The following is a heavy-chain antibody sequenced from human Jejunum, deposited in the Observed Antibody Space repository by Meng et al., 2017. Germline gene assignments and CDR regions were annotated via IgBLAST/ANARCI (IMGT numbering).Heavy chain of an antibody. J-gene: IGHJ4*01. CDR3: ARKGKDYSNICFFDY. V-gene: IGHV5-51*01. Sequence: GESLKISCQGSGYSFTEYWIAWVRQTPGKGLEWMWIIFPSDSDTRYSPSFQGQVTISADKSINTAYLQWSTLEASDTAMYFCARKGKDYSNICFFDYWGQGTQVTVSS. CDR2: IFPSDSDT. D-gene: IGHD3-16*01. CDR1: GYSFTEYW.